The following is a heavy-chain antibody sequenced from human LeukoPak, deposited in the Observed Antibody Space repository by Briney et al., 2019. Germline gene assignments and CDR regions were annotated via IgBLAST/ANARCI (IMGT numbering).Heavy chain of an antibody. CDR3: TGSGWYG. Sequence: RGKGLEGVSAISGSGGSTYYADSVKGRFTISRDNSKNTLYLQMNSLRAEDTAVYYCTGSGWYGWGQGTLVTVSS. CDR2: ISGSGGST. V-gene: IGHV3-23*01. J-gene: IGHJ4*02. D-gene: IGHD6-19*01.